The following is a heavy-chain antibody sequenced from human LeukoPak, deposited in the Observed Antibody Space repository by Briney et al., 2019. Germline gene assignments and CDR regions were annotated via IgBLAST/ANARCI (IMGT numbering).Heavy chain of an antibody. Sequence: SLKLSCKASGGTFSSYAISWVRQAPGQGLEWMGGIIPIFGTANYAQKFQGRVTITADESTSTAYMELSSLRSEDTAVYYCATSPVANGDYFDYWGQGTLVTVSS. D-gene: IGHD4-17*01. CDR1: GGTFSSYA. CDR3: ATSPVANGDYFDY. J-gene: IGHJ4*02. CDR2: IIPIFGTA. V-gene: IGHV1-69*13.